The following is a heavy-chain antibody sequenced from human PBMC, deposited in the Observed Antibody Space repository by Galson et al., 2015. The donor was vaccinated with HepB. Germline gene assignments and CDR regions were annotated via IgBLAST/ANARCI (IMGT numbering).Heavy chain of an antibody. CDR2: ISGSGGST. V-gene: IGHV3-23*01. J-gene: IGHJ4*02. D-gene: IGHD6-19*01. Sequence: SLRLSCAASGFTFSSYAMSWVRQAPGKGLEWVSAISGSGGSTYYADSVKGRFTISRDNSKNTLYLQMNSLRAEDTAVYYCAKWAAGGIAVAGRGYYFDYWGQGTLVTVSS. CDR1: GFTFSSYA. CDR3: AKWAAGGIAVAGRGYYFDY.